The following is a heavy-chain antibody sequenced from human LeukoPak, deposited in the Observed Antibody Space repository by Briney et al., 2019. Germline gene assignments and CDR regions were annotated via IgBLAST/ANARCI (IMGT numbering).Heavy chain of an antibody. Sequence: GGSLRLSCAASGFTFSSYAMSWVRQAPGKGLEWVAVISYDGSNKYYADSVKGRFTISRDNSKNTLYLQMNSLRAEDTAVYYCAREESGNYYFDYWGQGTMVTVSS. V-gene: IGHV3-30-3*01. CDR1: GFTFSSYA. CDR3: AREESGNYYFDY. CDR2: ISYDGSNK. D-gene: IGHD1-26*01. J-gene: IGHJ4*02.